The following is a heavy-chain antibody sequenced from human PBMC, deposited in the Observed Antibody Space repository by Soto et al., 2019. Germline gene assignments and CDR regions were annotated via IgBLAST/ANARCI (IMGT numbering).Heavy chain of an antibody. D-gene: IGHD3-16*02. CDR1: GGSISSYY. J-gene: IGHJ4*02. Sequence: TSETLSLTCTVSGGSISSYYWSWIRQPPGKGLEWIGYIYYSGSTNYNPSLKSRVTISVDTSKNQFSLKLSSVTAADTAVYYCARAPQYYDYVWGSYQGFFDYWGQGTLVTVSS. CDR2: IYYSGST. V-gene: IGHV4-59*01. CDR3: ARAPQYYDYVWGSYQGFFDY.